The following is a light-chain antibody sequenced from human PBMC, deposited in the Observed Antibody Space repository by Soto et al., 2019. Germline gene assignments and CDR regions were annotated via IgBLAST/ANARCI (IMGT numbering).Light chain of an antibody. CDR2: ATS. J-gene: IGKJ1*01. CDR3: QQYGSSPPWT. CDR1: QSIGNY. Sequence: EVVLTQSPATLSLSPGEGATLSCRASQSIGNYLAWYRQKPGQAPRLLIYATSNRATGIPARFSGSGSGTDVTLTISRLEPEDFAVYYCQQYGSSPPWTFGQGTKVDIK. V-gene: IGKV3-20*01.